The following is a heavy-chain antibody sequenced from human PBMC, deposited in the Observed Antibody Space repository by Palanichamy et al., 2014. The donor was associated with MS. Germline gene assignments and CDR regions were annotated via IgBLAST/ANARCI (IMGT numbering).Heavy chain of an antibody. CDR3: ARDNDVDKVFIPLDY. Sequence: QVQLVESGGGVVQPGRSLRLSCAASGFTFSSYGMHWVRQAPGKGLEWVAVIWYDGSNKYYADSVKGRFTISRDNSKNTLYLQMNSLRAEDTAVYYCARDNDVDKVFIPLDYWGQGTLVTVSS. J-gene: IGHJ4*02. CDR2: IWYDGSNK. CDR1: GFTFSSYG. V-gene: IGHV3-33*01. D-gene: IGHD5-12*01.